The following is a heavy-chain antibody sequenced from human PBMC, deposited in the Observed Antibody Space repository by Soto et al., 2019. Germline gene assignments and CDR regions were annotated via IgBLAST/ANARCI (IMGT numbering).Heavy chain of an antibody. V-gene: IGHV5-51*01. CDR3: ARKDKSGYFNWFDP. D-gene: IGHD3-22*01. Sequence: EGSLKISCITSGYRFTSYWIAWVRQMPGKGLEWMGIIFPSDSDTRYSPSFQGQVTISADRSTSTVFLQWASLKASDTAVYFCARKDKSGYFNWFDPWGQGTLVTVSS. CDR2: IFPSDSDT. CDR1: GYRFTSYW. J-gene: IGHJ5*02.